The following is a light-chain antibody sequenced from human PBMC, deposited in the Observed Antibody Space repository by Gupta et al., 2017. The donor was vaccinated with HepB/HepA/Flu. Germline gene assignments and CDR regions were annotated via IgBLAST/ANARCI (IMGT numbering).Light chain of an antibody. V-gene: IGLV2-14*01. Sequence: QSALTQPASVSGSPGQSITISCTGTRSDVGGYKYVSWYQQHPGEAPKLIIYDVNNRPSGVSNRFPGSKSGNTASLTISGLQAEDEADYYCCSYTSSSTRVFGGGTKLTVL. J-gene: IGLJ2*01. CDR2: DVN. CDR3: CSYTSSSTRV. CDR1: RSDVGGYKY.